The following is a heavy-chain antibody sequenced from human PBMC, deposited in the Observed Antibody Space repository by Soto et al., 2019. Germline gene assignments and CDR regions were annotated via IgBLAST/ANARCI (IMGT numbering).Heavy chain of an antibody. CDR2: IYPPGTI. CDR1: GASIGYNY. J-gene: IGHJ6*02. V-gene: IGHV4-4*08. CDR3: ARAHYGDYGYGMDV. D-gene: IGHD4-17*01. Sequence: SETLSLTCAVSGASIGYNYWSWNRQPPGKGLEWIGYIYPPGTIHYNASLKTRVTISLDTSKNQFSLKLSSVTAADTAVYYCARAHYGDYGYGMDVWGQGTTVTVSS.